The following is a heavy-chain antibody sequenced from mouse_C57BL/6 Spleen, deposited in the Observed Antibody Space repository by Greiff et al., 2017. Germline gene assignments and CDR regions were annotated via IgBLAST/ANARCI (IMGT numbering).Heavy chain of an antibody. CDR3: ARYYGNTGYFDV. D-gene: IGHD2-1*01. CDR1: GFTFSSYA. V-gene: IGHV5-4*03. CDR2: ISDGGSYT. Sequence: EVMLVESGGGLVKPGGSLKLSCAASGFTFSSYAMSWVRQTPEKRLEWVATISDGGSYTYYPDNVKGRFTISRDNAKNNLYLQMSHLKSEDTAMYYCARYYGNTGYFDVWGTGTTVTVSS. J-gene: IGHJ1*03.